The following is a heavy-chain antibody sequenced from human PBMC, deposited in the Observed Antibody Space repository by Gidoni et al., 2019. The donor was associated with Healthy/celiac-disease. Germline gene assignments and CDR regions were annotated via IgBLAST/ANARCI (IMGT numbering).Heavy chain of an antibody. J-gene: IGHJ4*02. D-gene: IGHD3-22*01. CDR2: TYYRSKWYN. CDR3: AREDYYDSSGYYPPVYYFDY. Sequence: HVQLQQSGPGLVKPSQTLSLTCAISGDSVSSNSAAWNWIRQSPSRGLEWLGRTYYRSKWYNDYAVSVKSRITITPDTSKNQFSLQLNSVTPEDTAVYYCAREDYYDSSGYYPPVYYFDYWGQGTLVTVSS. CDR1: GDSVSSNSAA. V-gene: IGHV6-1*01.